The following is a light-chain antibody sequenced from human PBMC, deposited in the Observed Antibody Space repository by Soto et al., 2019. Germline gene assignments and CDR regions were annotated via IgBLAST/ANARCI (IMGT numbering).Light chain of an antibody. CDR2: DVS. CDR3: SSYTSSSLHV. Sequence: QSVLTQPASVSGSPGQSITISCTGTSRDVGGYNYVSWYQQHPGKAPKLMIYDVSTRPSGVSNRFSGSKSGNTASLTISGLQAEDEADYYCSSYTSSSLHVFGTGTKVTVL. CDR1: SRDVGGYNY. V-gene: IGLV2-14*03. J-gene: IGLJ1*01.